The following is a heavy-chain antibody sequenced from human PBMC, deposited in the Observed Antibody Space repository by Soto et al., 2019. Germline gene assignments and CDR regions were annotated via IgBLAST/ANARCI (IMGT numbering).Heavy chain of an antibody. CDR1: GYTFTSYG. Sequence: ASVKVSCKASGYTFTSYGISWVRQAPGQGLEWMGWISAYNGNTNYAQKLQGRVTMTTDTSTSTAYMELRSLRSDDTAVYYCARVVASSTSCCWFDYWGQGTLVTVSS. CDR2: ISAYNGNT. J-gene: IGHJ4*02. V-gene: IGHV1-18*01. D-gene: IGHD2-2*01. CDR3: ARVVASSTSCCWFDY.